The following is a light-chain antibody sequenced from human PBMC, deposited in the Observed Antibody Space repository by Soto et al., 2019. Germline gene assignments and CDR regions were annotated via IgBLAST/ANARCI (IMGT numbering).Light chain of an antibody. V-gene: IGLV2-14*01. Sequence: QSALTQPPSAAGSPGQSVTISCTGTSTDVGGYNYVSWYQQYPGKAPKLMIYEVSKRPSGVSNRFSGSKSGDTASLIISGLQAEDEADYYCSSYTTRTTLYVFGTGTKVTVL. CDR2: EVS. CDR3: SSYTTRTTLYV. CDR1: STDVGGYNY. J-gene: IGLJ1*01.